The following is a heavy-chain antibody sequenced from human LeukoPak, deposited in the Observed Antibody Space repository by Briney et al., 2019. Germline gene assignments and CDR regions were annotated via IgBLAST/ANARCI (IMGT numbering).Heavy chain of an antibody. V-gene: IGHV3-48*02. J-gene: IGHJ4*02. Sequence: GGSLRLSCAASGFTFSTYTMNWVRQAPGKGLEWISYIGWSDSAIFYADSVKGRFTISRDSAKNSLFLQMNSLSDEDTAVYHCARDHQWSFDSWGQGTLVTVSS. CDR2: IGWSDSAI. CDR1: GFTFSTYT. D-gene: IGHD2-15*01. CDR3: ARDHQWSFDS.